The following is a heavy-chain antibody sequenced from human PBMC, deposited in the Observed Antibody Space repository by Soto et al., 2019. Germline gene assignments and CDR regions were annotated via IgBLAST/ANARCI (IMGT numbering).Heavy chain of an antibody. V-gene: IGHV1-8*02. CDR1: VFTSSG. J-gene: IGHJ6*02. Sequence: GASVKVSCKASVFTSSGISWVRQATGQGLEWMGWMNPNSGNTGYAQKFQGRVTMTRNTSISTAYMELSSLRSEDTAVYYCARTLITGTDYYGMDVWGQGTTVTVSS. CDR3: ARTLITGTDYYGMDV. CDR2: MNPNSGNT. D-gene: IGHD1-20*01.